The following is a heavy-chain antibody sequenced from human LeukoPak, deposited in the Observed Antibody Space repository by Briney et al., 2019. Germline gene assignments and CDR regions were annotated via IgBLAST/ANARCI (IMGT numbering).Heavy chain of an antibody. CDR2: IYDSGST. CDR1: GGSISSSNW. D-gene: IGHD3-10*01. CDR3: ARDFHGSGSYYSP. V-gene: IGHV4-4*02. J-gene: IGHJ5*02. Sequence: PSETLSLTCAVSGGSISSSNWWSWVRQPPGRGLDGFGEIYDSGSTNYNPSLKSRVTISVDKSKNQFSLKLSSVTAADTAVYYYARDFHGSGSYYSPWGQGTLVTVSS.